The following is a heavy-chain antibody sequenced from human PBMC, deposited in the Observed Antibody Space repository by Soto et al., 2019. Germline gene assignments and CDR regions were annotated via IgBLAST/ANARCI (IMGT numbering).Heavy chain of an antibody. J-gene: IGHJ6*02. CDR2: INPNSGGT. Sequence: QVQLVQSGAEVKKPGASVKVSCKASGYTFTGYYMHWVRQAPGQGLEWMGWINPNSGGTNYAQKMQGRVTMTRDKSNRTAYMELSRLRSDDTAVYECARDQTGLGLRGYDAYYYGMDVWGQGTTVTVSS. CDR3: ARDQTGLGLRGYDAYYYGMDV. V-gene: IGHV1-2*02. CDR1: GYTFTGYY. D-gene: IGHD5-12*01.